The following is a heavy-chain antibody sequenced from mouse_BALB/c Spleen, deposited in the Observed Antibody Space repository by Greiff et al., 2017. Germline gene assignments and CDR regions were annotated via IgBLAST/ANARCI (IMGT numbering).Heavy chain of an antibody. Sequence: QVQLKESGAELVRPGVSVKISCKGSGYTFTDYAMHWVKQSHAKSLEWIGVISTYYGDASYNQKFKGKATMTVDKSSSTAYMELARLTSEDSAIYYCARYDYDGGFAYWGQGTLVTVSA. D-gene: IGHD2-4*01. J-gene: IGHJ3*01. V-gene: IGHV1S137*01. CDR1: GYTFTDYA. CDR2: ISTYYGDA. CDR3: ARYDYDGGFAY.